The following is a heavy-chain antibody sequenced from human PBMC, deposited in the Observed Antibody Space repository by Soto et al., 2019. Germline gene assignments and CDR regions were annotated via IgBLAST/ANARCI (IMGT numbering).Heavy chain of an antibody. Sequence: PGGSLRLSCAASGFTFSSYAMSWVRQAPGKGLEWVSAISGSGGSTYYADSVKGRFTISRDNAKNSLSLQMNSMTAEDTAVYYCAREETAWPLAYGLDVWGQGTTVTVSS. D-gene: IGHD2-21*02. CDR2: ISGSGGST. V-gene: IGHV3-23*01. J-gene: IGHJ6*02. CDR1: GFTFSSYA. CDR3: AREETAWPLAYGLDV.